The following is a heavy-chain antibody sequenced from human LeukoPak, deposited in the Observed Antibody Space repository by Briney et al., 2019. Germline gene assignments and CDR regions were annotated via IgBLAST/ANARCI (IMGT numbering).Heavy chain of an antibody. V-gene: IGHV1-2*02. CDR3: ARGHPHYYYYGMDF. Sequence: ASVKVSCKASGYTFTGYYMHWVRQAPGQGLEWMGWINPNSGGTNYAQKFQGRVTMTRDTSISTAYMELSRPRSDDTAVYYCARGHPHYYYYGMDFWGKGTRVTVSS. CDR2: INPNSGGT. CDR1: GYTFTGYY. J-gene: IGHJ6*04.